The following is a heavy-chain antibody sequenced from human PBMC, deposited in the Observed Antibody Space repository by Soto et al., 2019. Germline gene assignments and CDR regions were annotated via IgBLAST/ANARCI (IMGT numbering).Heavy chain of an antibody. CDR3: ARSNGYNFNWLDA. CDR2: MNPNSGNT. V-gene: IGHV1-8*01. CDR1: GYTFATYV. J-gene: IGHJ5*02. Sequence: QVQLVQSGAEVKTPGASVKVSCKASGYTFATYVINWVRQAPGQGLVWMGWMNPNSGNTAYAQKFQGRVTMTRDTALSVAPMELRSLRNEDTAVYYCARSNGYNFNWLDAWGQGTLVTVSA. D-gene: IGHD1-20*01.